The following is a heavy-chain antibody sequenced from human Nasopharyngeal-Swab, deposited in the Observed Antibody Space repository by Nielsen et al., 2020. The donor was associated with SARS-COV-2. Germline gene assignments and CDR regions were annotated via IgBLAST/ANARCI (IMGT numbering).Heavy chain of an antibody. D-gene: IGHD1-14*01. CDR2: IYYSGST. CDR3: ARESPAGDAFDI. J-gene: IGHJ3*02. Sequence: WIRQPPGKGLEWIGYIYYSGSTNYNPSLKSRVTISVDTSKNQFSLKLSSVTAADTAVYYYARESPAGDAFDIWGQGTMVTVSS. V-gene: IGHV4-59*01.